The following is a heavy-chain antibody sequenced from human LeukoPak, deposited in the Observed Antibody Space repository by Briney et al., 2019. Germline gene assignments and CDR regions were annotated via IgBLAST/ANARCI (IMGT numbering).Heavy chain of an antibody. J-gene: IGHJ6*03. CDR2: IYYSGST. V-gene: IGHV4-39*07. CDR3: AREHCSGGSCYSIYYYYYMDV. D-gene: IGHD2-15*01. Sequence: PSETLSLTCTVSGGSISSSSYYWGCIRQLTGKGLEWIVSIYYSGSTYYNPSLKSRVTISVDTSKNQFSLKLSSVTAADTAVYYCAREHCSGGSCYSIYYYYYMDVWGKGTTVTVSS. CDR1: GGSISSSSYY.